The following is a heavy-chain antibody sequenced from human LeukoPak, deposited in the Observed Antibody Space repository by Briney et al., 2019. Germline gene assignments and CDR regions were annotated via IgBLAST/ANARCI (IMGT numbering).Heavy chain of an antibody. CDR3: ARDTYRPQLIDS. CDR1: GFTFSSYA. D-gene: IGHD5-18*01. V-gene: IGHV3-21*01. CDR2: INSESSDI. Sequence: GGSLRLSCAASGFTFSSYAMSWVRQAPGKGLEWVSYINSESSDILYAGSVKGRFTISRDIAKNSLYLRMNSLRAEDTAVYYCARDTYRPQLIDSWGQGTLVTVSS. J-gene: IGHJ4*02.